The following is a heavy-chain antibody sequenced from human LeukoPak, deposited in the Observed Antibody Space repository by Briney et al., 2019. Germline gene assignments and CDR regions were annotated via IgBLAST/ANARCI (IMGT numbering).Heavy chain of an antibody. Sequence: GGSLRLSCAGSGFTFSDYYMRWIRQAPGKGLEWVSYISSSDTTIYYADSVKGRFTISRDNAQNSLYLQMNTLRADDTAVYYCARADCSSTSCYELDYWGQGTLVTVSS. J-gene: IGHJ4*02. CDR3: ARADCSSTSCYELDY. D-gene: IGHD2-2*01. CDR2: ISSSDTTI. V-gene: IGHV3-11*04. CDR1: GFTFSDYY.